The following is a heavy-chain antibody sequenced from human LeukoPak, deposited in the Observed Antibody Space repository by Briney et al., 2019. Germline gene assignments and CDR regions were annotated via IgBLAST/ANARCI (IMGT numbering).Heavy chain of an antibody. CDR3: ARDPPILTGPYYYYMDV. J-gene: IGHJ6*03. Sequence: GGTLRLSCAASGFTFSSYSMNWVRQAPGKGLDWVSYISGLGSSIYYADSVKGRFTISRDNAKNSLYLQMNGLRAEDTAVYYCARDPPILTGPYYYYMDVWGKGTTVTISS. D-gene: IGHD3-9*01. CDR1: GFTFSSYS. V-gene: IGHV3-48*04. CDR2: ISGLGSSI.